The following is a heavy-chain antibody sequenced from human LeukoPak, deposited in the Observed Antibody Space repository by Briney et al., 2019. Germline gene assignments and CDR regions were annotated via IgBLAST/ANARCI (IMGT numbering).Heavy chain of an antibody. J-gene: IGHJ4*02. D-gene: IGHD3-22*01. Sequence: PGGSLRLSCAASGFTFSSYWMHWVRQAPGKGLEWVSSISSSSSYIYYADSVKGRFTIPRDNAKNSLYLQMNSLRAEDTAVYYCAREDYYDSSGYLLVYWGQGTLVTVSS. CDR2: ISSSSSYI. CDR1: GFTFSSYW. CDR3: AREDYYDSSGYLLVY. V-gene: IGHV3-21*01.